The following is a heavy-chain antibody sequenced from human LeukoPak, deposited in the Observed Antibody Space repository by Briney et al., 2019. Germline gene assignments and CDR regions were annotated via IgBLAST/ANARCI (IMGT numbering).Heavy chain of an antibody. D-gene: IGHD2-2*01. CDR2: IYPGDSYPGDSKT. J-gene: IGHJ3*02. V-gene: IGHV5-51*01. CDR1: GYKFSNYW. Sequence: GESLKISCKAYGYKFSNYWIGWVRQMPGKGLEWMGIIYPGDSYPGDSKTKYSPSFQGQVTISADKSISTAYLQWSSLKASDTAMYYCARHSGALEILAPARDIVVVPAAPGAFDIWGQGTMVTVSS. CDR3: ARHSGALEILAPARDIVVVPAAPGAFDI.